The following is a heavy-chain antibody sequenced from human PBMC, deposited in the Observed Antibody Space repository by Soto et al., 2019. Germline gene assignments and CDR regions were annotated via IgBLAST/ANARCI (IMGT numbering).Heavy chain of an antibody. Sequence: TLSLTCTVSGGSISSGGYYWIWIRHHPGKGLEWIGYIYYSGLTYYNPSLKSRVTLSVDTSKNQFSVRLNSVTAADTAVYYCAPLSVSLSGPYGIHVWGQGTTVTVSS. CDR3: APLSVSLSGPYGIHV. D-gene: IGHD2-15*01. CDR1: GGSISSGGYY. CDR2: IYYSGLT. J-gene: IGHJ6*02. V-gene: IGHV4-31*03.